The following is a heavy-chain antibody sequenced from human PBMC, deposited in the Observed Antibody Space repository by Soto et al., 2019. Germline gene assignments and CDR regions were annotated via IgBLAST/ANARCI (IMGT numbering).Heavy chain of an antibody. J-gene: IGHJ6*02. Sequence: PVGSLRLSCAASGFTFSSYGMHWVRQAPGKGLEWVAVISYDGSNKYYADSVKGRFTIPRDNSKNTLYLQMNSLRAEDTAVYYCAKGGNYYYYYGMDVWGQGTTVTVSS. V-gene: IGHV3-30*18. CDR2: ISYDGSNK. CDR1: GFTFSSYG. CDR3: AKGGNYYYYYGMDV. D-gene: IGHD3-10*01.